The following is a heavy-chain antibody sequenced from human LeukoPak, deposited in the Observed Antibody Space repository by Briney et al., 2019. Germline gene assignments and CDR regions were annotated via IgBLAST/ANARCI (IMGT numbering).Heavy chain of an antibody. Sequence: QPGGSLRLSCAASGFTFSSYGMSWVRQAPGKGLEWVSAISGSGGSTYYADSVKGRFTISRDNSKNTLYLQMNSLRAEDTAVYYCAKGLRGGLYYYYMDVWGKGTTVTVSS. CDR3: AKGLRGGLYYYYMDV. D-gene: IGHD2-15*01. CDR1: GFTFSSYG. V-gene: IGHV3-23*01. CDR2: ISGSGGST. J-gene: IGHJ6*03.